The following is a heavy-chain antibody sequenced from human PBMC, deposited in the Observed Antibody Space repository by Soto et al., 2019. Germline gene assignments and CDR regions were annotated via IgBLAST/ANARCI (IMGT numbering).Heavy chain of an antibody. D-gene: IGHD6-13*01. Sequence: ASVKVSCKASGGTFSSYAISWVRQAPGQGLEWMGWISAYNGNTNYAQKLQGRVTMTTDTSTSTAYMELRSLRSDDTAVYYCAREATWQQLAPHYYYYGMDVWGQGTTVTVSS. CDR3: AREATWQQLAPHYYYYGMDV. CDR2: ISAYNGNT. CDR1: GGTFSSYA. J-gene: IGHJ6*02. V-gene: IGHV1-18*01.